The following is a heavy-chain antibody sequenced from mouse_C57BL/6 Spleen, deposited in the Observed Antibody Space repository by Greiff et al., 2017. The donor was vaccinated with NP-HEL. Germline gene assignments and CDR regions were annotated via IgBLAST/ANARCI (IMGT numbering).Heavy chain of an antibody. CDR1: GYTFTSYT. D-gene: IGHD1-1*01. Sequence: VQLQQSGAELARPGASVKMSCKASGYTFTSYTMHWVKQRPGQGLEWIGYINPSSGYTKYNQKFKDKATLTADKSSSTAYMQLSSLTSEDSAVYYGARSDYYGSSYAMDYWGQGTSVTVSS. CDR2: INPSSGYT. V-gene: IGHV1-4*01. CDR3: ARSDYYGSSYAMDY. J-gene: IGHJ4*01.